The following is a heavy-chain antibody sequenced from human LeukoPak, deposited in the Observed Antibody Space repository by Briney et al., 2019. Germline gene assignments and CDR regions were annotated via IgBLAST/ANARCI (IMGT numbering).Heavy chain of an antibody. CDR3: ARHRRAAAVPYKIYYYYYMDV. J-gene: IGHJ6*03. Sequence: SETLSLTCAVYGGSFSGYYWSWIRQPPGKGLEWIGEINHSGSTNYNPSLKSRVTISVDTSKNQFSLKLSSVTAADTAVYYCARHRRAAAVPYKIYYYYYMDVWGKGTTVTFSS. CDR2: INHSGST. D-gene: IGHD6-13*01. V-gene: IGHV4-34*01. CDR1: GGSFSGYY.